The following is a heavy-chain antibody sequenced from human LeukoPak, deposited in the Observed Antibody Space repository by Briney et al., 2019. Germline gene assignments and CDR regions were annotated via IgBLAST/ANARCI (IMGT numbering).Heavy chain of an antibody. CDR3: AKSDTDYYDSSGYYYHPDY. Sequence: SVKVSCKASGGTFSSYAISWVRQAPGQGLEWMGGIIPIFGTANYAQKFQGRVTITADESTSTAYMELSSLRSEDTAVYYCAKSDTDYYDSSGYYYHPDYWGQGTLVTVSS. V-gene: IGHV1-69*13. CDR2: IIPIFGTA. J-gene: IGHJ4*02. CDR1: GGTFSSYA. D-gene: IGHD3-22*01.